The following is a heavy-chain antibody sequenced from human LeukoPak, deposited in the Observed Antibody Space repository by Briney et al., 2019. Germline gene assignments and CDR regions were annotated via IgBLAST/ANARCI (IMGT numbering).Heavy chain of an antibody. CDR2: INPNSGDT. V-gene: IGHV1-2*06. CDR1: GYTFTGYH. Sequence: GASVKVSCKASGYTFTGYHMHWVRQAPGQGLEWMGRINPNSGDTNYAQKFQGRVAMTRDTSISTAFMELTRLRSDDTAVYYCARDYFEGYQLPNLNWFDPWGQGTLVTVSS. CDR3: ARDYFEGYQLPNLNWFDP. J-gene: IGHJ5*02. D-gene: IGHD2-2*01.